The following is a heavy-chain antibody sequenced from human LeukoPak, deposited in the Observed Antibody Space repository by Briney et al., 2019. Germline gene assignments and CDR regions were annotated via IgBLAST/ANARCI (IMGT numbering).Heavy chain of an antibody. Sequence: ASVKVSCKASGYTFTSYDINWVRQATGQELEWMGWMNPNSGNTGYAQKFQGRVTMTRNTSISTAYMELSSLRSEDTAVYYCARGYDSSGYYHDYWGQGTLVTVSS. D-gene: IGHD3-22*01. CDR3: ARGYDSSGYYHDY. CDR1: GYTFTSYD. J-gene: IGHJ4*02. CDR2: MNPNSGNT. V-gene: IGHV1-8*01.